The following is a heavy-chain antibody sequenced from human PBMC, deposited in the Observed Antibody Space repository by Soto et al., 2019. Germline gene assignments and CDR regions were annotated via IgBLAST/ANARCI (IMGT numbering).Heavy chain of an antibody. CDR2: INSDGSST. J-gene: IGHJ5*02. Sequence: GGSLRLSFAASGFTFSSYWMHWVRQAPGKGLVWVSRINSDGSSTSYADSVKGRFTISRDNAKNTLYLQMNSLRAEDTAVYYCARPTYSSSWYLPRGWFDPWGQGTLVTVSS. V-gene: IGHV3-74*01. CDR1: GFTFSSYW. CDR3: ARPTYSSSWYLPRGWFDP. D-gene: IGHD6-13*01.